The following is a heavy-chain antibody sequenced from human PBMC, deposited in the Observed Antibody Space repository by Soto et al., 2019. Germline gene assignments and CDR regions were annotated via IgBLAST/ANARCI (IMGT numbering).Heavy chain of an antibody. CDR1: GFTFSSYA. CDR2: ISGSGGST. CDR3: AKDSSGYPGGYFDY. D-gene: IGHD3-22*01. V-gene: IGHV3-23*01. J-gene: IGHJ4*02. Sequence: EVQLLESGGGLVQPGGSLRLSCAASGFTFSSYAMSWVRQAPGKGLEWVSAISGSGGSTYYAYSVKARFTISRANSKNTLYLQMNSLRAEDTAVYYCAKDSSGYPGGYFDYWGQGTLVTVSS.